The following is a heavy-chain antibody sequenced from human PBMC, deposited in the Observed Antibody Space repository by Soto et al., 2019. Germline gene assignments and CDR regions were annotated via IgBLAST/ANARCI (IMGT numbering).Heavy chain of an antibody. CDR1: GFSLSTSGMC. CDR3: ARIVYSSSWSPVLGMDV. J-gene: IGHJ6*03. V-gene: IGHV2-70*11. D-gene: IGHD6-13*01. Sequence: SGPTLVNPTQTLRLTCTFSGFSLSTSGMCVSWIRQPPGKALEWLARIDWDDDKYYSTSLKTRLTISKDTSKNQVVLTMTNMDPVDTATYYCARIVYSSSWSPVLGMDVWGKGTTVTVSS. CDR2: IDWDDDK.